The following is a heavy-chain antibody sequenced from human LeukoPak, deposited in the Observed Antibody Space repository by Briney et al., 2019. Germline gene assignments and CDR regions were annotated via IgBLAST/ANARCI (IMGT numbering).Heavy chain of an antibody. V-gene: IGHV3-7*01. CDR2: IKQDGSEK. CDR1: GFTFSSYW. J-gene: IGHJ5*02. Sequence: GGSLRLSCAASGFTFSSYWMSWVRQAPGKGLEWVANIKQDGSEKYYVDSVKGRFTISRDNAKNSLYLQMNSLRAEDTAVYYCARDLGRYYDTSDNWFDPWGQGTLVTVSS. D-gene: IGHD3-22*01. CDR3: ARDLGRYYDTSDNWFDP.